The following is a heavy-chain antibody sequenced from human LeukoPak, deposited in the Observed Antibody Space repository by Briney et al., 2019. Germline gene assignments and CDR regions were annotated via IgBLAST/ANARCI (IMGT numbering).Heavy chain of an antibody. CDR3: AGGIAAAGSYWFDP. Sequence: ASVKVSCKASGYTFTSYDINWVRQATGQGLEWMGWMNPNSGSTGYAQKFQGRVTITRNTPISTAYMELSSLRSEDTVVYYCAGGIAAAGSYWFDPWGQGTLDTVSS. CDR1: GYTFTSYD. J-gene: IGHJ5*02. CDR2: MNPNSGST. D-gene: IGHD6-13*01. V-gene: IGHV1-8*03.